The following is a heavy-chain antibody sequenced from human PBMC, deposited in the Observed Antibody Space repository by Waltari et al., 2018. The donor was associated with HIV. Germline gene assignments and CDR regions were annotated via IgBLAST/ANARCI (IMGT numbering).Heavy chain of an antibody. J-gene: IGHJ4*02. CDR3: SRDTFGPYDF. CDR2: MNEGGSRI. CDR1: GFSVTSYW. V-gene: IGHV3-74*01. Sequence: EVQLVQSGGGLIKPGGSLRLSCAASGFSVTSYWMHWVRQTPGKGLVWVSRMNEGGSRIDYADSVRGRFTISRDSATNTLSLQMNSLTEEDTAVYYCSRDTFGPYDFWGQGTLVTVSS. D-gene: IGHD3-10*01.